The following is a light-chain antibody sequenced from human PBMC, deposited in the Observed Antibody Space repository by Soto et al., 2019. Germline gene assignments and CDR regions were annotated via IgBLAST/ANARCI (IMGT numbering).Light chain of an antibody. CDR1: QSISIY. J-gene: IGKJ1*01. CDR2: AAS. CDR3: QQSYSTPRT. V-gene: IGKV1-39*01. Sequence: DIQMTQSPSSLSASVGYRVTITCRSSQSISIYLNWYQQKPGKAPKLLLYAASSLQSGVPSRFSGSGSGTDFTLTISSLQHEDFATYYCQQSYSTPRTFGQGTKVDIK.